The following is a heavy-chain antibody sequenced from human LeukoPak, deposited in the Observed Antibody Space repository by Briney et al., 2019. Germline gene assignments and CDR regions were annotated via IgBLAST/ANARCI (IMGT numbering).Heavy chain of an antibody. CDR1: GFTVSSNY. Sequence: PGGSLRLSCAASGFTVSSNYMSWVRQAPGKGLEWVSVIYSGGSTYYADSVKGRFTISRDNSKNTLYLQMNSLRAEDTAVYYCARDRTVTTRGNYYYYGMDVWGQGTTVTVSS. J-gene: IGHJ6*02. CDR2: IYSGGST. CDR3: ARDRTVTTRGNYYYYGMDV. V-gene: IGHV3-53*01. D-gene: IGHD4-11*01.